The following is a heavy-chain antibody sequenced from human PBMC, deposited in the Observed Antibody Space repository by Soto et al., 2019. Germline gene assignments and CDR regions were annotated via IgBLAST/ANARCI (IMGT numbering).Heavy chain of an antibody. CDR2: IYHSAST. V-gene: IGHV4-4*02. CDR1: GGSISSSNW. CDR3: AGAAGGQNEYYFDY. J-gene: IGHJ4*02. Sequence: PSETLSLTCAVSGGSISSSNWWSWVRQPPGKGLEWIGEIYHSASTNYNPSLKSRVTTSVHKPKHPISLRLTSVTAADTAVSYFAGAAGGQNEYYFDYWGQGTLVTVSS. D-gene: IGHD1-26*01.